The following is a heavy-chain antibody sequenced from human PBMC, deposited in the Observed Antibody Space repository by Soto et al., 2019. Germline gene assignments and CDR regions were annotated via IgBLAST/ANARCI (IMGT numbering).Heavy chain of an antibody. CDR1: GGSISSGGYY. D-gene: IGHD1-7*01. J-gene: IGHJ4*02. Sequence: PSETLSRTWPVSGGSISSGGYYWSWIRQHPGKGLEWFGYIYYSGSTYYNPSLKSRVTISVDTSKNQFSLKLSSVTAADTAVYYCARFRERTGTTDYWGQGTLVTVSS. V-gene: IGHV4-31*02. CDR2: IYYSGST. CDR3: ARFRERTGTTDY.